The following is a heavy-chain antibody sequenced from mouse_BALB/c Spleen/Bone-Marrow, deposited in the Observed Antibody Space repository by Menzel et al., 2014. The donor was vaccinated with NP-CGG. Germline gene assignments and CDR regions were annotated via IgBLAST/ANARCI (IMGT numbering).Heavy chain of an antibody. CDR1: GFTFSSYI. CDR3: ASHYYDSSPFAY. CDR2: ISNGGGSI. Sequence: EVQLQESGGGLVQPGGSLKLSCAASGFTFSSYIMSWVRQTPEKRLEWVAYISNGGGSIYYPDTVKGRFTISRDNDENTLYLQMSSLKSEDTAMYYCASHYYDSSPFAYWGQGTLVTVSA. J-gene: IGHJ3*01. D-gene: IGHD1-1*01. V-gene: IGHV5-12-2*01.